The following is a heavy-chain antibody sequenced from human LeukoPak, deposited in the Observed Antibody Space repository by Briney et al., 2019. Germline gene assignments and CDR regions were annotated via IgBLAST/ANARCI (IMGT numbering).Heavy chain of an antibody. J-gene: IGHJ5*02. Sequence: SETLSLTCTVSGVPMSSRPYSWGWVPQPRGKGLDYLVSIYYSRSTYYHPASKRHISISVDTSKSPFSQMLSSRSAADTAVYYGARVGEDQRVRWSDHWGQGTLVTVSS. CDR3: ARVGEDQRVRWSDH. D-gene: IGHD3-10*01. CDR2: IYYSRST. CDR1: GVPMSSRPYS. V-gene: IGHV4-39*07.